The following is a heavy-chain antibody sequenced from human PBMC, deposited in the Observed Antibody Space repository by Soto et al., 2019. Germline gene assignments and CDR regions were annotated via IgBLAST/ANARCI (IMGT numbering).Heavy chain of an antibody. CDR1: GFTFRAYD. V-gene: IGHV3-23*01. CDR2: ISGTDGST. CDR3: AKRGCSSASCSYFDY. Sequence: PGGSLRLSCAASGFTFRAYDMSWVRQAPGKGLEWVSGISGTDGSTSYIDSVKGRFTISRDDSENTLYLQMNSLRAEDTAVYYCAKRGCSSASCSYFDYWGQGTLVTVSS. J-gene: IGHJ4*02. D-gene: IGHD2-2*01.